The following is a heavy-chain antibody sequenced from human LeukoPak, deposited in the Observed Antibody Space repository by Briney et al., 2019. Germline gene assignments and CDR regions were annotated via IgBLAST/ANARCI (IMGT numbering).Heavy chain of an antibody. D-gene: IGHD3-16*01. J-gene: IGHJ4*02. V-gene: IGHV4-59*01. Sequence: SETLSLTCTVAGGSISSYYWSWIRQPPGEGLEWIGYVYYSGSTNYNPSLKSRVTISVDTSKNQFSLKLSSVTAADTAVYYCASLGTGSDFDYWGQGTLVTVSS. CDR2: VYYSGST. CDR1: GGSISSYY. CDR3: ASLGTGSDFDY.